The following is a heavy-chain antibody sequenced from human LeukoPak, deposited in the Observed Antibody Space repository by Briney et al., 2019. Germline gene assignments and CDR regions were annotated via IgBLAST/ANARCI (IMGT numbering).Heavy chain of an antibody. CDR1: GFTFGDYA. Sequence: GGSLRLSCTASGFTFGDYAMSWVRQAPGKGLEWVGFIRSKAYGGTTEYAASVKGRFTISRDDSKGIAYLQMNSLKTEDTAVYYCTSHAGVAAGYVSYYYYGMDVWGQGTTVTVSS. J-gene: IGHJ6*02. V-gene: IGHV3-49*04. D-gene: IGHD2-15*01. CDR2: IRSKAYGGTT. CDR3: TSHAGVAAGYVSYYYYGMDV.